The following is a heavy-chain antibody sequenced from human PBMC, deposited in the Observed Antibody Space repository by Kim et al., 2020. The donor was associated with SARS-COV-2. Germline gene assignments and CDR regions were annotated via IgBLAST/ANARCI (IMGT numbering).Heavy chain of an antibody. CDR2: INAGNGNT. J-gene: IGHJ4*02. CDR1: GYTFTSYA. D-gene: IGHD3-10*01. V-gene: IGHV1-3*01. Sequence: ASVKVSCKASGYTFTSYAMHWMRQAPGQRLEWMGWINAGNGNTKYSQKFQGRVTITRDTSASTAYMELSSLRSEDTAVYYCAREKMVRGVIRASKDYWGQGTLVTVSS. CDR3: AREKMVRGVIRASKDY.